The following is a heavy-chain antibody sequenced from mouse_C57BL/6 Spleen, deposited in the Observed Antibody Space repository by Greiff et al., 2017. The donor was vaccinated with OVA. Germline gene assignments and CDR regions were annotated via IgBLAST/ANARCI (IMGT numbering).Heavy chain of an antibody. J-gene: IGHJ2*01. CDR3: ARDGKGNFDY. CDR1: GYTFTSYS. V-gene: IGHV1-4*01. D-gene: IGHD2-1*01. Sequence: QVHVQQSGAELASPGASVQLSCKASGYTFTSYSMHWVKQRPGPGLAWIGYINPSSGYTKYNQKFKDKATLTADKSSSTAYMQLSSLTSEDSAVYYCARDGKGNFDYWGQGTTLTVSS. CDR2: INPSSGYT.